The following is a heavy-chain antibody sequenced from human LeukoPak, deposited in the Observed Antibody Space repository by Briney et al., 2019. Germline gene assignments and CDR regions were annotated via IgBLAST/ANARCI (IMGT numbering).Heavy chain of an antibody. D-gene: IGHD3-10*01. CDR1: GGSISSGGYY. V-gene: IGHV4-31*03. J-gene: IGHJ6*02. CDR3: ARRGSGSYYPHYYYYYGMDV. CDR2: TYYSGST. Sequence: PSETLSLTCTVSGGSISSGGYYWSWIRQHPGKGLEWIGYTYYSGSTYYNPSLKSRVTISVDTSKNQFSLKLSSVTAADTAVYYCARRGSGSYYPHYYYYYGMDVWGQGTTVTVSS.